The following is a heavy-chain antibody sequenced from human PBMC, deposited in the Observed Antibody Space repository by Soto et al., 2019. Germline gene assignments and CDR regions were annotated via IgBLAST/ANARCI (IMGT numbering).Heavy chain of an antibody. CDR3: GRDLTSNANCIDP. V-gene: IGHV4-30-4*01. J-gene: IGHJ5*02. CDR1: GDYINVGGYY. CDR2: IYYTGKT. D-gene: IGHD2-2*01. Sequence: QVQLQESGPGLVKHSQTLSLTCSVSGDYINVGGYYWTWIRQRPGKGLEWMGYIYYTGKTYYNPALESRLTMSVDRSKNQVSLRLTSVTAADTAVYFCGRDLTSNANCIDPWGQGTLVTVSS.